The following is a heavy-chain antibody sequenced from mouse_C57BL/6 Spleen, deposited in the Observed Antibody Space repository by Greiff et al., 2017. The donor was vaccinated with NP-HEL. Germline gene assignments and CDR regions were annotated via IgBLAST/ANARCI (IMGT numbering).Heavy chain of an antibody. CDR2: INPSSGYT. Sequence: VQLQQSGAELARPGASVKMSCKASGYTFTSYTMHWVKQRPGQGLEWIGYINPSSGYTKYNQKFKDKATLTADKSSSTAYMQLSSLTSEDSAVYYCARGLFITTVVATGFDYWGQGTTLTVSS. CDR3: ARGLFITTVVATGFDY. J-gene: IGHJ2*01. D-gene: IGHD1-1*01. CDR1: GYTFTSYT. V-gene: IGHV1-4*01.